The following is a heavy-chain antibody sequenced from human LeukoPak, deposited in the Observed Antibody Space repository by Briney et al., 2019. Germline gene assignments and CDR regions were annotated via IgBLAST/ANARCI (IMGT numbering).Heavy chain of an antibody. CDR1: GGSISSYY. D-gene: IGHD6-6*01. CDR2: IYTSGTT. V-gene: IGHV4-4*09. CDR3: ARLTYSNSSPFDY. J-gene: IGHJ4*02. Sequence: PSETLSLTCTVSGGSISSYYWSWIRQPPGKGLEWIGYIYTSGTTNYNPSLKSRVTISVDTSKNQFSLILSSVTAADTAVYYCARLTYSNSSPFDYRGQGTLVTVSS.